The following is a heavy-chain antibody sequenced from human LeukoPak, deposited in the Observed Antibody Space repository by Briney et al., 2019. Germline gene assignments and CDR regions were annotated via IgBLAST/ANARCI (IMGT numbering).Heavy chain of an antibody. V-gene: IGHV3-9*01. J-gene: IGHJ4*02. CDR1: GFTFDDYA. CDR3: AKGSVAAQVYYFDY. D-gene: IGHD6-19*01. CDR2: ISWNSGSI. Sequence: GGSLRLSCAASGFTFDDYAMHWVRQPPGKGLEWVSGISWNSGSIGYADSVKGRFTISRDNAKNSLYLQTNSLRAEDTALYYCAKGSVAAQVYYFDYWGQGTLVTVSS.